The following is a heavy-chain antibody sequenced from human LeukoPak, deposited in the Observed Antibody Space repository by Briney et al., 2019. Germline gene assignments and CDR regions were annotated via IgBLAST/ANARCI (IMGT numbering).Heavy chain of an antibody. Sequence: GGSLRLSCAASGFMFSSFAMNWVRQAPGKGLEWVSYISASGTTIYYADSVKGRFTISRDNAKNSLYLQMDSLRDDDTAEYSCARGGLGSWTFDSWGQGTLVTVSS. J-gene: IGHJ4*02. V-gene: IGHV3-48*02. CDR1: GFMFSSFA. CDR2: ISASGTTI. CDR3: ARGGLGSWTFDS. D-gene: IGHD3-10*01.